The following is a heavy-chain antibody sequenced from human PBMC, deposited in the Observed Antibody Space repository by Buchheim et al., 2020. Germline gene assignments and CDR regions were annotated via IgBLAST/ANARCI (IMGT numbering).Heavy chain of an antibody. CDR3: ARDELGITAAGVY. Sequence: QVQLQESGPGLVKPSQTLSLTCTVSGGSISSVNYYWSWIRQPAGKGLDWIGRIYTSGGATYSPSLRSRVTISVDTSKNQIPLKLSSVTAADTAVYYCARDELGITAAGVYWGQGTL. CDR2: IYTSGGA. D-gene: IGHD6-13*01. V-gene: IGHV4-61*02. CDR1: GGSISSVNYY. J-gene: IGHJ4*02.